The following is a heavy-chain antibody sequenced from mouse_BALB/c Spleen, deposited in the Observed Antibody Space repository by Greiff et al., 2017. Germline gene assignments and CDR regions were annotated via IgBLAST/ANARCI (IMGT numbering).Heavy chain of an antibody. CDR3: ARGSITTAYYFDY. CDR1: GFTFTDYY. CDR2: IRNKANGYTT. J-gene: IGHJ2*01. V-gene: IGHV7-3*02. Sequence: DVKLVESGGGLVQPGGSLRLSCATSGFTFTDYYMSWVRQPPGKALEWLGFIRNKANGYTTEYSASVKGRFTISRDNSQSILYLQMNTLRAEDSATYYCARGSITTAYYFDYWGQGTTLTVSS. D-gene: IGHD1-2*01.